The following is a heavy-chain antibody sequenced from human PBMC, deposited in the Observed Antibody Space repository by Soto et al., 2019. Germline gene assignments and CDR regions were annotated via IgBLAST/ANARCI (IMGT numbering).Heavy chain of an antibody. D-gene: IGHD3-3*01. CDR3: AKDRMGFLEWLFHFDY. CDR2: ISGSGGST. Sequence: EVQLLESGGGLVQPGGSLRLSCAASGFTFSSYAMSWVRQAPGKGLEWVSAISGSGGSTYYADSVKGRFTISRDNSKNSLYLQMNSLRAEDAAVYYCAKDRMGFLEWLFHFDYWGQGTLVTVSS. V-gene: IGHV3-23*01. CDR1: GFTFSSYA. J-gene: IGHJ4*02.